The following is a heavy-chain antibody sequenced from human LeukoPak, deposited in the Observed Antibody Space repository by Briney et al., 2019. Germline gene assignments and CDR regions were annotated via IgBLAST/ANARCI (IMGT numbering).Heavy chain of an antibody. J-gene: IGHJ3*02. CDR2: VNPNSGGT. Sequence: ASVKVSCKASGYTFTDYYIHWVRQAPGQGLEWMGWVNPNSGGTNYAQKFQGWVTMTRDTPISTAYMELSRLRSDDTAVYYCARVGDSYDAFDIWGQGTMVTVSS. CDR1: GYTFTDYY. V-gene: IGHV1-2*04. D-gene: IGHD3-10*01. CDR3: ARVGDSYDAFDI.